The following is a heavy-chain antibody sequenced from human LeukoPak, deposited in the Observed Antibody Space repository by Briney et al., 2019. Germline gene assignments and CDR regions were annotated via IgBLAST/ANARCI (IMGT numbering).Heavy chain of an antibody. D-gene: IGHD2-2*01. Sequence: SETLSLTCAVSGYSIGSGYSWGWIRQPPGKGPECIGNVNHAGSTYYNPSLRSRVSILADTSKNQFSLRLGSVTAADTAVYYCARAPHCGTTSCYEVGYWGQGTLVTVSS. J-gene: IGHJ4*02. CDR2: VNHAGST. CDR1: GYSIGSGYS. CDR3: ARAPHCGTTSCYEVGY. V-gene: IGHV4-38-2*01.